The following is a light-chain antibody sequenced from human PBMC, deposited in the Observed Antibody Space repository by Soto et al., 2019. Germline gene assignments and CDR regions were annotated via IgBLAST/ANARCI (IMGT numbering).Light chain of an antibody. CDR3: QQYGSSTPT. V-gene: IGKV3-20*01. Sequence: EIVFTQSPATLCLSPGERATLSCRAIQSVSSSYLAWYQQKLGQAPRLLIYGASSRETGIPDRFSGSGSGTEFTLTISRLEPEDFAVYYCQQYGSSTPTFGGGTQVDIK. CDR1: QSVSSSY. J-gene: IGKJ4*01. CDR2: GAS.